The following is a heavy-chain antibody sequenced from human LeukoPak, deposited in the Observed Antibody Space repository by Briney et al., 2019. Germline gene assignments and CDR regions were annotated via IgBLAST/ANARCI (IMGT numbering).Heavy chain of an antibody. CDR2: INHSGST. Sequence: SETLSLTCAVYGGSFSGYYWSWIPPPPGKGLEWIGEINHSGSTNYNPSLKSRVTISVDTSKNQFSLKLSSVTAADTAVYYWAGLLWFGEIDQSTEGHNWFDPWGQGTLVTVSS. V-gene: IGHV4-34*01. CDR1: GGSFSGYY. D-gene: IGHD3-10*01. J-gene: IGHJ5*02. CDR3: AGLLWFGEIDQSTEGHNWFDP.